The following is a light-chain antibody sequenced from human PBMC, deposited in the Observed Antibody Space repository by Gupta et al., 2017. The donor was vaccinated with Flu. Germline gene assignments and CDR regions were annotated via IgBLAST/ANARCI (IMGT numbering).Light chain of an antibody. CDR1: QRGSSY. CDR2: DAS. J-gene: IGKJ3*01. V-gene: IGKV3-11*01. Sequence: EIVLTQSPVTLSLSPGERATLSCRASQRGSSYLAWYQQRTGQAPRILIYDASNRAPGIPARFSGSGSGTDFTLTISSLAAEDFAVYYCQLRSTWPPGFTFGPGTKVDLK. CDR3: QLRSTWPPGFT.